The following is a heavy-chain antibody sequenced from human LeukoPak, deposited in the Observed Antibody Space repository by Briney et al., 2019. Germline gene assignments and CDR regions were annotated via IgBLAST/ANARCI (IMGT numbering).Heavy chain of an antibody. CDR1: GGSISSYY. J-gene: IGHJ4*02. CDR3: AGHATVTTLDY. CDR2: IYYSGST. V-gene: IGHV4-59*08. Sequence: PSETLSLTCTVSGGSISSYYWSWIRQPPGKGLEWIGYIYYSGSTNYNPSLKSRVTISVDTSKNQFSLKLSSVTAADTAVYYCAGHATVTTLDYWGQGTPVTVSS. D-gene: IGHD4-17*01.